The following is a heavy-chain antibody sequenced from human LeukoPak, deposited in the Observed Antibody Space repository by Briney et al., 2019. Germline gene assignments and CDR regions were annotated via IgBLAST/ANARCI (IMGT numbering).Heavy chain of an antibody. Sequence: ASVRVSCKASGYTFTGYYMHGVRQAPGQGREGMGWINPNSGGTKYAQKFQGRVTMTRDTSISTAYMELSRLRSDGTAVYYCARDQRLTRLRLGELFDYWGQGTLVTVSS. CDR3: ARDQRLTRLRLGELFDY. CDR1: GYTFTGYY. V-gene: IGHV1-2*02. J-gene: IGHJ4*02. D-gene: IGHD3-16*01. CDR2: INPNSGGT.